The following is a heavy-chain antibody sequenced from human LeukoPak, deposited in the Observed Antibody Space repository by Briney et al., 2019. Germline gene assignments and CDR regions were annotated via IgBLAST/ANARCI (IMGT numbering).Heavy chain of an antibody. V-gene: IGHV3-9*01. Sequence: PGGSLRLSCEASEFTFSHYAMHWVRQVPGEGLEWVAGINGNSRQIDYADSVRGRFTISRDNAKNSLYLQMNSLRAEDTAVYYCAKELHYALYYMDVWGKGTTVTVSS. CDR3: AKELHYALYYMDV. CDR2: INGNSRQI. CDR1: EFTFSHYA. D-gene: IGHD4-17*01. J-gene: IGHJ6*03.